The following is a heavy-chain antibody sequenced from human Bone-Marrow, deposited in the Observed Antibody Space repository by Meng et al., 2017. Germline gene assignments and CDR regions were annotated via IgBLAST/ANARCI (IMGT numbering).Heavy chain of an antibody. V-gene: IGHV4-61*01. D-gene: IGHD6-19*01. J-gene: IGHJ4*02. CDR1: GGSVSSGSYY. CDR2: IYYSGST. CDR3: ARDAIPVRGWYYFDY. Sequence: SETLSLTCTVSGGSVSSGSYYWSWIRQPPGKGLEWIGYIYYSGSTNYNPSLKSRVTISVDTSKNQFSLKRSSVTAADTAVYYCARDAIPVRGWYYFDYWGQGTLVTVSS.